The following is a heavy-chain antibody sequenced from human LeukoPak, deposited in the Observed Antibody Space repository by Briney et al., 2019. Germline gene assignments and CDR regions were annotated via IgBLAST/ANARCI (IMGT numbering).Heavy chain of an antibody. CDR1: GFTFSSYG. D-gene: IGHD5-24*01. V-gene: IGHV3-30*02. CDR2: IRYDGSNK. CDR3: AKEGDGYAYYFDY. Sequence: GGSLRLSCAASGFTFSSYGMHWVRQAPGRGLEWVAFIRYDGSNKYYADSVKGRFTISRDNSKNSLYLQMNSLRTEDTALYYCAKEGDGYAYYFDYWGQGTLVTVSS. J-gene: IGHJ4*02.